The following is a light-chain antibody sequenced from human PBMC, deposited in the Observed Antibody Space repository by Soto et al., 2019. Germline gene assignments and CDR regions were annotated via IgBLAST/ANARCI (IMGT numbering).Light chain of an antibody. V-gene: IGLV2-11*01. Sequence: QSVLTQPRSVSGSPGHSVTISCTGTSSDVGGYSYVSWYQQHPGKAPKLMISDVSKRPSGVPDRFSGSKFGNTASLTISGLQAEDDADYYCCSYAGAFNYVLGSPTKVTV. CDR1: SSDVGGYSY. CDR3: CSYAGAFNYV. J-gene: IGLJ1*01. CDR2: DVS.